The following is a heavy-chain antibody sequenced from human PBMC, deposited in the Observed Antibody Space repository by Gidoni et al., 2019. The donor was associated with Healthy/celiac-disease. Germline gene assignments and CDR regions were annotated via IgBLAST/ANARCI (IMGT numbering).Heavy chain of an antibody. D-gene: IGHD3-9*01. J-gene: IGHJ3*02. CDR1: GGSFSGYY. CDR3: ARADWSDAFDI. V-gene: IGHV4-34*01. CDR2: INHSGST. Sequence: QVQLQQWGAGLLKPSETLSLTCAVYGGSFSGYYWSWIRQPPGKGLEWIGEINHSGSTNYNPSLKSRVTISVDTSKNQFSLKLSSVTAADTAVYYCARADWSDAFDIWGQGTMVTVSS.